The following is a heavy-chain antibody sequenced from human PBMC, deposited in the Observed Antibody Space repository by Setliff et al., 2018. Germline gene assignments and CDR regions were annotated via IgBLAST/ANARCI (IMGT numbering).Heavy chain of an antibody. CDR2: IYWDDDQ. Sequence: SGPTLVNPTQTLTLTCTFSGFSISTTGVGVGWIRQPPGKALEWLALIYWDDDQRYSPSLKSRVRMTRDTSMSTVYMELTRLTSDDTAVYYCTRSSSYGMRYWFDSWGQGPLVTVSS. J-gene: IGHJ5*01. D-gene: IGHD3-16*02. CDR1: GFSISTTGVG. V-gene: IGHV2-5*02. CDR3: TRSSSYGMRYWFDS.